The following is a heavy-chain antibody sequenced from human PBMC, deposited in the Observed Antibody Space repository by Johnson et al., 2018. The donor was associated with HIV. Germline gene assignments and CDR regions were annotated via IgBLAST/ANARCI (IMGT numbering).Heavy chain of an antibody. CDR3: ARSNAFDI. CDR1: AFTFSGYW. CDR2: IKYDGSGK. Sequence: VQLVESGGGLVQPGGSLRLSCAASAFTFSGYWMKWVRQAPGKGLEWVAGIKYDGSGKFCVDSVKGRFTISRDNAKDSLFLQMNSLRADDTAVYYCARSNAFDIGGQGTMVTVSS. V-gene: IGHV3-7*01. J-gene: IGHJ3*02.